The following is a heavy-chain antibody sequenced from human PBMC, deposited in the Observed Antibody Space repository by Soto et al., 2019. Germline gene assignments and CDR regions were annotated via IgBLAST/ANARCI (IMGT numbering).Heavy chain of an antibody. V-gene: IGHV3-15*01. J-gene: IGHJ3*02. Sequence: PGGSLRLSCAASGFTFSNAWMSWVRQAPGKGLEWVGRIKSKTDGGTTDYAAPVKGRFTISRDDSKNTLYLQMNSLKTEDTAVYYCTTDPPYSSGWSYRDDAFDIWGQGTMVTVSS. CDR1: GFTFSNAW. CDR2: IKSKTDGGTT. CDR3: TTDPPYSSGWSYRDDAFDI. D-gene: IGHD6-19*01.